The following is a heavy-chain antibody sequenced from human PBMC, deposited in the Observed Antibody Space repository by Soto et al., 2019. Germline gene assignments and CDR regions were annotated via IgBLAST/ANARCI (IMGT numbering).Heavy chain of an antibody. D-gene: IGHD2-2*01. CDR3: AKDTPQGQRFPLYYFDY. Sequence: EVQLLESGGGLVQPGGSLRLSCAASGFTFSSYAMSWVRQAPGKGLEWVSAISGSGGSTYYADSVKGRFTISRDNSKNTLYLQMNSLRAEDTAVYYCAKDTPQGQRFPLYYFDYWGQGTLVTVSS. CDR1: GFTFSSYA. V-gene: IGHV3-23*01. J-gene: IGHJ4*02. CDR2: ISGSGGST.